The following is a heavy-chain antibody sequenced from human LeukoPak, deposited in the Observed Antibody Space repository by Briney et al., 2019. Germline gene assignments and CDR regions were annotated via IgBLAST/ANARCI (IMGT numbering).Heavy chain of an antibody. CDR2: IKQDGSEK. J-gene: IGHJ4*02. CDR3: ARETGRSSSWLRFFDY. D-gene: IGHD6-13*01. V-gene: IGHV3-7*01. CDR1: GFTFSRYW. Sequence: GGSLRLSCAASGFTFSRYWMSWVRQAPGKGLEWVANIKQDGSEKYYVDSVEGRFTISRDNAKNSLYLQMNSLRAEDTAVYFCARETGRSSSWLRFFDYWGQGTLVTVS.